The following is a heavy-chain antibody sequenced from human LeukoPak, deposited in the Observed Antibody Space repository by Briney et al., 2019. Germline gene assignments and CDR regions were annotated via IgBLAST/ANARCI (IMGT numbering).Heavy chain of an antibody. CDR3: AXDFWSGYYTLNAFAI. V-gene: IGHV1-18*01. D-gene: IGHD3-3*01. CDR1: GYTFTSYG. Sequence: GASVKVSCKASGYTFTSYGISWVRQAPGQGLEWMGWISAYNGNTNYAQKLQGRVTMTTDTSTSTAYMELRSLRSDDTAIYYCAXDFWSGYYTLNAFAIWGLGTMVTVSS. CDR2: ISAYNGNT. J-gene: IGHJ3*02.